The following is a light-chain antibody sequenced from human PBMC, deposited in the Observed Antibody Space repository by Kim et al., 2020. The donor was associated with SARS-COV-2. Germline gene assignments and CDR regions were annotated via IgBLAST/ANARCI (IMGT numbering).Light chain of an antibody. CDR1: STNIGNNY. Sequence: VTRSGTGSSTNIGNNYVTCYQHPPGTAPKLLIYDNSKRPSGIPDRFSGSKSGTSATLGITGLQTGDEADYYCETWDSSLSVVVFGGGTQLTVL. CDR2: DNS. V-gene: IGLV1-51*01. J-gene: IGLJ2*01. CDR3: ETWDSSLSVVV.